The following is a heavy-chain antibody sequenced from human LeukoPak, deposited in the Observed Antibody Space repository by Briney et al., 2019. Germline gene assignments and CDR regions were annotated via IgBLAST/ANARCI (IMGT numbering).Heavy chain of an antibody. Sequence: GGSLRLSCAASGFTFSSYAMSWVRQAPGKGLEWVSAISGSGGSTYYADSVKGRFTISRDNSKNTLYLQMNSLRAEDTAVYCCANLPHCSGGSCYSSAYWGQGTLVTVSS. CDR1: GFTFSSYA. CDR3: ANLPHCSGGSCYSSAY. J-gene: IGHJ4*02. D-gene: IGHD2-15*01. CDR2: ISGSGGST. V-gene: IGHV3-23*01.